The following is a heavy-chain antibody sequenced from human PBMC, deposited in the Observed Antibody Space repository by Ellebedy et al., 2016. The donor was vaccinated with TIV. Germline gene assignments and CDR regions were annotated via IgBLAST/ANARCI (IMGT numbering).Heavy chain of an antibody. CDR2: INPSGGST. D-gene: IGHD3-10*01. V-gene: IGHV1-46*01. J-gene: IGHJ6*02. CDR1: GYTFSSYY. CDR3: ARGGWFGETYYYYYGMDV. Sequence: ASVKVSCKASGYTFSSYYMHWVRQAPGQGLEWMGIINPSGGSTSYAQKFQGRVTMTRDTSTSTVYMELSSLRSEDTAVYYCARGGWFGETYYYYYGMDVWGQGTTVTVSS.